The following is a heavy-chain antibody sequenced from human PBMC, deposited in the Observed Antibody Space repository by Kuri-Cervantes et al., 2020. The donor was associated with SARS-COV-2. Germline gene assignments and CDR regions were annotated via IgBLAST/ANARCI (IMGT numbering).Heavy chain of an antibody. CDR3: ARGVPGY. CDR1: GGSFSGYQ. Sequence: SETLSLTCAVYGGSFSGYQWSWIRQTPGMGLEWIGQINDSGATKHNPFLKSRVIVSMDKSKNQFSLKLGSVTAADTAIYYCARGVPGYWGQGSLVTVSS. CDR2: INDSGAT. D-gene: IGHD6-6*01. J-gene: IGHJ4*02. V-gene: IGHV4-34*01.